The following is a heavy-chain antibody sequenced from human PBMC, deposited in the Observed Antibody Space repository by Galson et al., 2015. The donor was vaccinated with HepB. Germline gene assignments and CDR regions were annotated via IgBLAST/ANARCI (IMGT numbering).Heavy chain of an antibody. D-gene: IGHD2-2*01. CDR1: GGSFSKFA. CDR3: AREGLRCSSTSCYLSDY. Sequence: SVKVSCKASGGSFSKFAISWVRQAPGQGLEWMGGIIPMFGTANYAQKFQGRLTITADESTSTAYMELSRLRSEDTAVYYCAREGLRCSSTSCYLSDYWGQGTLVTVSS. J-gene: IGHJ4*02. CDR2: IIPMFGTA. V-gene: IGHV1-69*13.